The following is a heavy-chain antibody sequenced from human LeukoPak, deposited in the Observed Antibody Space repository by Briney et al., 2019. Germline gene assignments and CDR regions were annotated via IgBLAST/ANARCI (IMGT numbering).Heavy chain of an antibody. J-gene: IGHJ6*03. V-gene: IGHV3-20*04. D-gene: IGHD6-13*01. CDR1: GFTFDDYG. CDR3: ARDRVAAAGEDDYYYYMDV. Sequence: GGSLRLSCAASGFTFDDYGMSWVRQAPGKGLEWVSGINWNGGSTVYADSVKGRFTISRDNAKNSLYLQMNSLRAEDTALYYCARDRVAAAGEDDYYYYMDVWGKGTTVTVSS. CDR2: INWNGGST.